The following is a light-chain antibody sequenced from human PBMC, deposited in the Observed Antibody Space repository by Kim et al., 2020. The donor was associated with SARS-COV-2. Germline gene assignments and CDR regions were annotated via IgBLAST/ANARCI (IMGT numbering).Light chain of an antibody. CDR3: HQYGTSPFT. J-gene: IGKJ4*01. Sequence: PEERAALSCRATQRVSSNSLAWFQQTPGQAPRLLISGASFRATGIPDRFSDSGSGTDFTLTISRLEPEDFAVYYCHQYGTSPFTFGGGTKVDIK. V-gene: IGKV3-20*01. CDR2: GAS. CDR1: QRVSSNS.